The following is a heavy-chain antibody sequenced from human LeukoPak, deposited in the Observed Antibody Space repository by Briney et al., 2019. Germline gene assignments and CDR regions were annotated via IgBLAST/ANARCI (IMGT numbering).Heavy chain of an antibody. J-gene: IGHJ6*03. CDR2: ISAYNGHT. CDR3: ARERIAAAGASGYYYYMDV. D-gene: IGHD6-13*01. CDR1: GYTFTNYG. V-gene: IGHV1-18*01. Sequence: ASVKVSCKASGYTFTNYGISWVRQAPGQGLEWMGWISAYNGHTKYAQKVQGRVTMTRDTSISTAYMELSRLRSDDTAVYYCARERIAAAGASGYYYYMDVWGKGTTVTVSS.